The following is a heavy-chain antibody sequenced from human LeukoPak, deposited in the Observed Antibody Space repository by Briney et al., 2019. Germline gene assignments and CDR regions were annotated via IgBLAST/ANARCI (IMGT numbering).Heavy chain of an antibody. CDR1: GFTVSSNY. CDR2: IYSGGST. Sequence: GGSLRLSCAASGFTVSSNYMSWVRQAPGKGLEWVSVIYSGGSTYYADSVKGRFTISRDNSKNTLYLQMNSPRAEDTAVYYCARDVSSSWFDYWGQGTLVTVSS. D-gene: IGHD6-13*01. CDR3: ARDVSSSWFDY. J-gene: IGHJ4*02. V-gene: IGHV3-53*01.